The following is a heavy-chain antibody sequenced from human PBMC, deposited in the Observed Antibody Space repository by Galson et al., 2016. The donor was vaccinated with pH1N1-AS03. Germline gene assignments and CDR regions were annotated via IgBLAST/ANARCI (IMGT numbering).Heavy chain of an antibody. Sequence: LRLSCAASGFTFDDYAMHWVRLAPGKGLEWVSGITWNSDSIGYADSVKGRFTISRDNAQNSLYLQMNSLRSEDTALYYCTALDFWGQGTLVTVSS. J-gene: IGHJ4*02. CDR1: GFTFDDYA. CDR3: TALDF. V-gene: IGHV3-9*01. CDR2: ITWNSDSI.